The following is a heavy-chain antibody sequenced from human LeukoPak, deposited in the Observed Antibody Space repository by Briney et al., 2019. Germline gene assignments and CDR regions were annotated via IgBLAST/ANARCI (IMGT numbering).Heavy chain of an antibody. V-gene: IGHV1-2*02. J-gene: IGHJ6*02. CDR3: ARDHCVSSGCYEDYYYGMDV. Sequence: ASVKVSCKASGYTFTGYYTHWVRQAPGQGLESMGWINGNSGGTTYAQKFQGRVTMTRDTSISTAYMELSSLRSDDTAVYYCARDHCVSSGCYEDYYYGMDVWGRGTTVTVSS. CDR1: GYTFTGYY. D-gene: IGHD2-2*01. CDR2: INGNSGGT.